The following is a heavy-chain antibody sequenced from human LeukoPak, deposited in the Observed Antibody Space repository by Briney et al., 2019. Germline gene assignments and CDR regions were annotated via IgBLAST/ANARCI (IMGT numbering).Heavy chain of an antibody. CDR1: GWSISSYDW. J-gene: IGHJ4*01. V-gene: IGHV4-4*02. D-gene: IGHD3-22*01. Sequence: SETLSLTCAVSGWSISSYDWWNWVRQTPGKGLEWIAEIYQSGSANYNPSLKSRVTISMGKSNNQFSLKLNSVTAADTAVYYCAIRPASSAYYRIDHWGHGTLVTVSS. CDR2: IYQSGSA. CDR3: AIRPASSAYYRIDH.